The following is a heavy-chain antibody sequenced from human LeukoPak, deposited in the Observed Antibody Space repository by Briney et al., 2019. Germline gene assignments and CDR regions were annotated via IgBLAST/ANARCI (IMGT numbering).Heavy chain of an antibody. Sequence: SETLSLTCTVSGGSISSSSYYWGWIRQSPGKGLEWIGSIYYSGSTYYNPSLKSRVTISVDTSKNQFSLKLSSVTAADTAVYYCARHYGDYTVAFDIWGQGTMVTVSS. CDR3: ARHYGDYTVAFDI. D-gene: IGHD4-17*01. CDR1: GGSISSSSYY. CDR2: IYYSGST. J-gene: IGHJ3*02. V-gene: IGHV4-39*01.